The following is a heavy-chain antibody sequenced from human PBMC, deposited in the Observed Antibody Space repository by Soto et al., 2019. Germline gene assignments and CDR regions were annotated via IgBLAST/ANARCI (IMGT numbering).Heavy chain of an antibody. D-gene: IGHD1-26*01. Sequence: GGSLRLSCAASGFTFSSYSMNWVRQAPGKGLEWVSSISSSSSYIYYADSVKGRFTISRDNSKNTLYLQMNSLRAEDTAVYYCAKLGHFIVGATTADDWFDPWGQGTLVTVSS. V-gene: IGHV3-21*04. CDR2: ISSSSSYI. CDR3: AKLGHFIVGATTADDWFDP. CDR1: GFTFSSYS. J-gene: IGHJ5*02.